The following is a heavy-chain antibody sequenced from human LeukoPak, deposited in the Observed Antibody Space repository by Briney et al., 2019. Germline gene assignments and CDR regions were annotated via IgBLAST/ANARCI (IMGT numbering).Heavy chain of an antibody. CDR1: GGSISGFY. J-gene: IGHJ5*02. CDR2: VSYNGKT. CDR3: ARGAAPGIRGWFDP. D-gene: IGHD6-13*01. V-gene: IGHV4-59*01. Sequence: SETLSLTCTVSGGSISGFYWIWIRQPPGKGLEWIGDVSYNGKTNHNPSLKSRVTLLVDTSKNQCSLKLTSVTAADTAVYYCARGAAPGIRGWFDPWGQGTLVTVCS.